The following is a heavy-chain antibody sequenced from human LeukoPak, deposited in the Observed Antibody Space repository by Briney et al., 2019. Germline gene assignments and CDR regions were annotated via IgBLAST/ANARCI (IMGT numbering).Heavy chain of an antibody. D-gene: IGHD2-2*01. V-gene: IGHV3-74*01. CDR3: AKSPVVPAAMFGTGGFDY. CDR2: IASDGSST. Sequence: PGGSLRLSCAASGFTFSGYWMNWVRQAPGKGLVWVSRIASDGSSTTYADSVKGRFSISRDNAKNTLYLQMNSLRAEDTAVYYCAKSPVVPAAMFGTGGFDYWGQGTLVTVSS. J-gene: IGHJ4*02. CDR1: GFTFSGYW.